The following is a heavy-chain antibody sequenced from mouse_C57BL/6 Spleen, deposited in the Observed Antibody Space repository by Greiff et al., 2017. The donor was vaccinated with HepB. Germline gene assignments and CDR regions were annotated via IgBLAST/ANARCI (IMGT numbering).Heavy chain of an antibody. J-gene: IGHJ3*01. Sequence: VHVKQSGPELVKPGASVKMSCKASGYTFTDYNMHWVKQSHGKSLEWIGYINPNNGGTSYNQKFKGKATLTVNKSSSTAYMELRRLTSEDSAVYYWAREGWDYDYDEGSFAYWGQGTLVTVSA. CDR3: AREGWDYDYDEGSFAY. CDR1: GYTFTDYN. V-gene: IGHV1-22*01. D-gene: IGHD2-4*01. CDR2: INPNNGGT.